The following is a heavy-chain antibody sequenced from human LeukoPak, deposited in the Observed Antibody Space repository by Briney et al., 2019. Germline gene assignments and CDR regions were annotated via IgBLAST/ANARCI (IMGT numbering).Heavy chain of an antibody. CDR3: AKGYYDYVWGSYYFDY. D-gene: IGHD3-16*01. V-gene: IGHV3-23*01. J-gene: IGHJ4*02. CDR2: ISGSGGST. Sequence: GGSLRLSCAASGFTFSSYAVSWVRQAPGKGLEWVSAISGSGGSTYYADSVKGRFTISRDNSKNTLYVQMNSLRAEDTAVYYCAKGYYDYVWGSYYFDYWGQGTLVTVSS. CDR1: GFTFSSYA.